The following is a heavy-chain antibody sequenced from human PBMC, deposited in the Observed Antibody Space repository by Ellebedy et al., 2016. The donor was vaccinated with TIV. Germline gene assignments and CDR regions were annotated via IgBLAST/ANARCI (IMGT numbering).Heavy chain of an antibody. CDR2: ISSHDIT. CDR3: ARDLPHNIALHY. CDR1: GYIVSTNY. Sequence: GESLKISXAAPGYIVSTNYMTWVRQAPGKGLEWVSAISSHDITYYADSVKGRFTISRDNSKNALYLHMNSLRAEDTAVYYCARDLPHNIALHYWGQGALVTVSS. J-gene: IGHJ4*02. V-gene: IGHV3-53*01. D-gene: IGHD2/OR15-2a*01.